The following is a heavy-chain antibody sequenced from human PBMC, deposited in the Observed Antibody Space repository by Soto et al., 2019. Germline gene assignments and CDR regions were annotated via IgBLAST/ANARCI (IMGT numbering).Heavy chain of an antibody. CDR3: AKDRRTIIVFVAYGMDV. D-gene: IGHD1-26*01. J-gene: IGHJ6*02. V-gene: IGHV3-23*01. CDR2: VTVNGGST. CDR1: AISINTYD. Sequence: PGGSLTLSCAASAISINTYDVTWVRQAPGKGLEWVSTVTVNGGSTYYADSVKGRFTISRDNSKNTLYLQMISLRAEDTAVYYCAKDRRTIIVFVAYGMDVWGQGTPVTVSS.